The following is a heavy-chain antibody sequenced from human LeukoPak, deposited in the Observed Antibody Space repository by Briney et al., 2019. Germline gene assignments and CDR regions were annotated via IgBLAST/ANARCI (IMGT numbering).Heavy chain of an antibody. V-gene: IGHV1-18*01. CDR1: GYAFSRYG. Sequence: ASVKVSCKASGYAFSRYGINWVRQAPGQGLEWVGGISAYNGNANYAQKLQGRVTMTTDTSTSTAYMELRSLRSDDTAVYYCARDGDSSGYYYGYYYYGMDVWGQGTTVTVSS. D-gene: IGHD3-22*01. J-gene: IGHJ6*02. CDR2: ISAYNGNA. CDR3: ARDGDSSGYYYGYYYYGMDV.